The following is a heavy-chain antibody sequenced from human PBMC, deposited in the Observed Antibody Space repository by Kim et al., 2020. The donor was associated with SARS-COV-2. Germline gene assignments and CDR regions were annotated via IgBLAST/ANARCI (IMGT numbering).Heavy chain of an antibody. CDR1: GFTFSSYA. D-gene: IGHD2-2*01. V-gene: IGHV3-30-3*01. Sequence: GGSLRLSCAASGFTFSSYAMHWVRQAPGKGLEWVAVISYDGSNKYYADSVKGRFTISRDNSKNTLYLQMNSLRAEDTAVYYCARDYCSSTSCSAHHYYY. CDR2: ISYDGSNK. CDR3: ARDYCSSTSCSAHHYYY. J-gene: IGHJ6*01.